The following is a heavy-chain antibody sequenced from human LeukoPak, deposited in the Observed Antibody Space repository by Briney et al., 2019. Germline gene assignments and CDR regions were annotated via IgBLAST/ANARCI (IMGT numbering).Heavy chain of an antibody. V-gene: IGHV4-59*01. CDR1: GASISSYY. CDR2: IYYSGST. D-gene: IGHD3-22*01. Sequence: SETLSLTCTVSGASISSYYWSWIRQPPGKGLEWIGYIYYSGSTNYNPSLKSRVTTSVDTSKNQFSLKLSSVTAADTAVYYCARERLGYYDRSGLDYWGQGTLVTVSS. J-gene: IGHJ4*02. CDR3: ARERLGYYDRSGLDY.